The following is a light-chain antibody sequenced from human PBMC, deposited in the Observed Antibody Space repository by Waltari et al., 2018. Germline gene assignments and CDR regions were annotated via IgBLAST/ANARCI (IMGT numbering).Light chain of an antibody. V-gene: IGLV1-40*01. CDR3: QSYDSSLSVV. CDR1: SSNIGAGYD. J-gene: IGLJ2*01. Sequence: QSVLTQPPSVSGAPGQRVTISCTWSSSNIGAGYDVTWYQQLPGTAPKLLIYGNSNRPSGVPDRFSGSKSGTSASLAITGLQAEDEADYYCQSYDSSLSVVFGGGTKLTVL. CDR2: GNS.